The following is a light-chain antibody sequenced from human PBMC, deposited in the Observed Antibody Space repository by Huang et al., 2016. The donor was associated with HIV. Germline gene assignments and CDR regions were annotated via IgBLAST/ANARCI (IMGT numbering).Light chain of an antibody. CDR1: RSVSTT. CDR3: HQYNNWLLS. Sequence: EIVMTQSPATLSVSPGERVTLSCRANRSVSTTLAWYQQRPGQAPRLLNYGSSTRARGIPDRFSGSGSGTDFSLTISSLQSEDFALYYCHQYNNWLLSFGGGTRVDI. V-gene: IGKV3-15*01. J-gene: IGKJ4*01. CDR2: GSS.